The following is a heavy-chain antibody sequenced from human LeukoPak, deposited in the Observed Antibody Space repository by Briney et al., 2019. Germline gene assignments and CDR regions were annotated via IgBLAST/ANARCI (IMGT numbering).Heavy chain of an antibody. V-gene: IGHV3-48*01. D-gene: IGHD3-9*01. CDR1: GFTFSSYS. J-gene: IGHJ3*02. CDR3: AKARDYDILTGFEIGAFDI. Sequence: QPGGSLRLSCAASGFTFSSYSMNWVRQAPGKGLEWVSYISSSSSTIYYADSVKGRFTISRDNAKNTLYLQMNSLRAEDTAVYYCAKARDYDILTGFEIGAFDIWGQGTMVTVSS. CDR2: ISSSSSTI.